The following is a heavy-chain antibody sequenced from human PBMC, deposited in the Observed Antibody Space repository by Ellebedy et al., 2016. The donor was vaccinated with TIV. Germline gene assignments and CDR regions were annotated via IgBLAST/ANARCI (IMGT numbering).Heavy chain of an antibody. J-gene: IGHJ6*02. Sequence: GESLKISXEGSGYKFRNYYTVWMRQVSGKGLEWVGYIYPDDFRPRYSPSFQDRVTISADTSTNTAFLQWRSLRASDTAMYYCATSRGRNSGYYYYDMDVWGQGTTVTVSS. CDR2: IYPDDFRP. V-gene: IGHV5-51*01. CDR1: GYKFRNYY. CDR3: ATSRGRNSGYYYYDMDV. D-gene: IGHD6-19*01.